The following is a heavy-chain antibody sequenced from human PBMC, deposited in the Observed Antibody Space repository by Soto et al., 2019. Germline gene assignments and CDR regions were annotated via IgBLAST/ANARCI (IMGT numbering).Heavy chain of an antibody. CDR2: ISYSGST. D-gene: IGHD5-18*01. Sequence: QVQLQQSGPGLVKPSQTLSLTCTVSGGSISSGDYYWSWIRQPPGKGLEWIGYISYSGSTYYIPSLKSRFTISVDTSKTQFSMKLSSVTAADTAVYYCARAAYRYGYREDEWGQGTLVTVSS. V-gene: IGHV4-30-4*01. J-gene: IGHJ4*02. CDR1: GGSISSGDYY. CDR3: ARAAYRYGYREDE.